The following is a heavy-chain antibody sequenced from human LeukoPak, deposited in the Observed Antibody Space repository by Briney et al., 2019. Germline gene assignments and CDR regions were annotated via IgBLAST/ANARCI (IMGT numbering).Heavy chain of an antibody. CDR2: ISSSSSYI. D-gene: IGHD6-19*01. J-gene: IGHJ4*02. CDR3: ARGRLPYSSGRGFDY. CDR1: GFTFSSYS. Sequence: PGGSLRLSCAASGFTFSSYSMNWVRQAPGKGLEWVSSISSSSSYIYYADSVKGRFTISRDNSNNTLYLQMNSLRAEDTAVYYCARGRLPYSSGRGFDYWGQGTLVTVSS. V-gene: IGHV3-21*04.